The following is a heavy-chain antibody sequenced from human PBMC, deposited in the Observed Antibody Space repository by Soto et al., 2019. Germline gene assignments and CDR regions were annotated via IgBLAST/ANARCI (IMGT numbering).Heavy chain of an antibody. J-gene: IGHJ4*02. D-gene: IGHD3-10*01. CDR1: GFTVRSNF. CDR2: IYSGGST. V-gene: IGHV3-53*01. CDR3: ARDYYKGTLDY. Sequence: RRLSCAASGFTVRSNFMSWVRQAPGKGLEWVSVIYSGGSTYYADSVKGRFTISRDNSKNTLYLQMNSQRAEDTAVYYCARDYYKGTLDYWGQGTLVTVSS.